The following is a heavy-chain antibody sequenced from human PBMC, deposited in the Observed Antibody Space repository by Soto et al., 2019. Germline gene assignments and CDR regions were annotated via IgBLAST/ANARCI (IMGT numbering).Heavy chain of an antibody. CDR1: GGSFSGYY. Sequence: SETLSLTCAVYGGSFSGYYWSWIRQPPGKGLEWIGEINHSGSTNYNPSLKSRVTISVDTSKNQFSLKLSSVTAADTAVYYCASSYYGSGSYSFWFDYWGQGTLVTVSS. V-gene: IGHV4-34*01. J-gene: IGHJ4*02. CDR2: INHSGST. CDR3: ASSYYGSGSYSFWFDY. D-gene: IGHD3-10*01.